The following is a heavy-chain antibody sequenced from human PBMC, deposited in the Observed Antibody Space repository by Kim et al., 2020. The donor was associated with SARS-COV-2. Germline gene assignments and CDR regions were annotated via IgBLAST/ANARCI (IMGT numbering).Heavy chain of an antibody. V-gene: IGHV3-7*01. CDR1: GFTFSSYW. D-gene: IGHD6-13*01. CDR2: INRDGSEK. CDR3: ASFIAAAGTDAFGI. Sequence: GGSLRLSCAASGFTFSSYWMSWVRQAPGKGLEWVANINRDGSEKYYVDSVKGRFTISRDNAKNSLYLQMNSLRAEDTAVYYCASFIAAAGTDAFGIWGQGRMVTVSS. J-gene: IGHJ3*02.